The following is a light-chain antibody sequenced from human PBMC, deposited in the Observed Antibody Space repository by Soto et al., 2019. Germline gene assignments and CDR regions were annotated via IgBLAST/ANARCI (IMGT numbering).Light chain of an antibody. CDR3: QHSGGALYT. J-gene: IGKJ2*01. CDR1: ESVSTDS. V-gene: IGKV3-20*01. CDR2: GTS. Sequence: EVVLTQSPGTLSLSPGERATLSCRASESVSTDSLAWYQQRPGQPPRLLIFGTSSRATGIPDRFSGRGSETDFTPTITSLDPEEFAVDFFQHSGGALYTFCQGTKVEMK.